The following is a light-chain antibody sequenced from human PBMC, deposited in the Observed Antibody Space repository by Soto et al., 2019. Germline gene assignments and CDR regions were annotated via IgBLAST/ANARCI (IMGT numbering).Light chain of an antibody. J-gene: IGKJ4*01. V-gene: IGKV1-5*03. Sequence: DIQMTQSPSTLSASVGDRVTITCRASQTISSWLAWYQQKPGQAPKLLIYKASSLESEVPSRFSGSGSGTEFTLTISGLQPDDFATYYCQQYNSYPLTFGGGTKVEIK. CDR2: KAS. CDR1: QTISSW. CDR3: QQYNSYPLT.